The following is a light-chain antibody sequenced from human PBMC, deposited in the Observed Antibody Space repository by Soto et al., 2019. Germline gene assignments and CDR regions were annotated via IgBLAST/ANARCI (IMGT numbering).Light chain of an antibody. CDR2: EVS. CDR3: SSYTSSSTLG. CDR1: SSDVGGYNY. V-gene: IGLV2-14*01. Sequence: QSVLTQPASVSGSPGQSITISCTGTSSDVGGYNYVSWYQQHPGKAPKLMIYEVSNRPSGVSNRFSGSKSGNTASLTISGLQAEDEAYYYCSSYTSSSTLGFGGGTKLTVL. J-gene: IGLJ2*01.